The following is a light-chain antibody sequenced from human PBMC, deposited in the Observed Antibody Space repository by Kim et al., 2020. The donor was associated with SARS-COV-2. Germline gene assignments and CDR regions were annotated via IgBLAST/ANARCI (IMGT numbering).Light chain of an antibody. CDR2: GAS. CDR1: QRVSSN. CDR3: QQYNNWPLLT. Sequence: SPGERTTSSCRASQRVSSNLAWYQQKTGQAPRLLIYGASTRATGIPARFSGSGSGTEFTLTISSLQSEDFAVYYCQQYNNWPLLTFGGGTKVDIK. V-gene: IGKV3-15*01. J-gene: IGKJ4*01.